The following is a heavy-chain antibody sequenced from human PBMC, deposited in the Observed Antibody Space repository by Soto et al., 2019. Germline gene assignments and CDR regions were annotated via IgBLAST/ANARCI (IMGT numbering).Heavy chain of an antibody. D-gene: IGHD2-15*01. CDR2: MNPNTGNT. Sequence: SSVKVSCKASGCTFTSSDVYWVRQATGQGLELMGWMNPNTGNTGYAQKFQGRVTMTRNTSISTAYMELSSLRSEDTAVYYCAGGSNHCSGGSCYSDWFDPWGQGTPVTVSS. CDR3: AGGSNHCSGGSCYSDWFDP. V-gene: IGHV1-8*01. CDR1: GCTFTSSD. J-gene: IGHJ5*02.